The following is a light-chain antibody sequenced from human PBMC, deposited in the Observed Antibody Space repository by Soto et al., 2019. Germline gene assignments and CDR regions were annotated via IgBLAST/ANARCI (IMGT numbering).Light chain of an antibody. J-gene: IGLJ1*01. Sequence: QSVLTQPASVSGSPGQSIAIPCTGTISDVGTYDYVSWYQQHPNRAPKLMIYEVRNRPSGVSNRFSGSKSVNTATLTISGLQADDEADYSCSSHTITNTRVFGTGTKVTVL. CDR2: EVR. CDR1: ISDVGTYDY. V-gene: IGLV2-14*03. CDR3: SSHTITNTRV.